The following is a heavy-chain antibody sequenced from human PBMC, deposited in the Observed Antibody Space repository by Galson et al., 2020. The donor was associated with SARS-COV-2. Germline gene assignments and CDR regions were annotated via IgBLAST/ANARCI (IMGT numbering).Heavy chain of an antibody. D-gene: IGHD1-7*01. Sequence: SETLSLTCAIFGDSVSSNSVTWNWIRQSPSRGLEWLGRTYYRSKWFSDYAPSVRGRITFNPDTSKNQFSLQLNFVTPEDTALYYCARVSVPGTPWFDPWGQGTLVTVSS. J-gene: IGHJ5*02. CDR2: TYYRSKWFS. CDR3: ARVSVPGTPWFDP. CDR1: GDSVSSNSVT. V-gene: IGHV6-1*01.